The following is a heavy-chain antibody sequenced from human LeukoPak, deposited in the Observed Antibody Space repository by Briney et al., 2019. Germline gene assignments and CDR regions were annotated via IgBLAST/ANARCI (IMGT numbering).Heavy chain of an antibody. Sequence: GGSLRLSCAAFGFTVSSYYMSWVRQAPGKGLEWVSVMRSAGTTSYADCVKGRFTISRDSSKNMLYLQMTSLRAEDTAMYYCAKVSGGGLYYDGMDVWGQGTTVTVSS. D-gene: IGHD1-14*01. V-gene: IGHV3-53*01. CDR3: AKVSGGGLYYDGMDV. J-gene: IGHJ6*02. CDR1: GFTVSSYY. CDR2: MRSAGTT.